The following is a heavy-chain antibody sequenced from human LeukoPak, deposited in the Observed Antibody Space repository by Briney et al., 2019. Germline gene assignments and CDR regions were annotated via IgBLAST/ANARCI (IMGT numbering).Heavy chain of an antibody. CDR1: GFTFSSYA. J-gene: IGHJ4*02. Sequence: GGSLRLSCAASGFTFSSYAMHWVRQAPGKGLEWVAVISYDGSNKYYADSVKGRFTISRDNSKNTLYLQMNSLRAEDTAVYYCAREFLVTRYPSAVAGTGGFDYWGQGTLVTVSS. V-gene: IGHV3-30-3*01. D-gene: IGHD6-19*01. CDR2: ISYDGSNK. CDR3: AREFLVTRYPSAVAGTGGFDY.